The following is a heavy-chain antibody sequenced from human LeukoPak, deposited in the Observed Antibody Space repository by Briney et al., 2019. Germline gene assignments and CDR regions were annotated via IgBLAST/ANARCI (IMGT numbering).Heavy chain of an antibody. CDR1: GGSISSGGYY. D-gene: IGHD3-10*01. Sequence: PSETLSLTCTVSGGSISSGGYYWSWIRQHPGKGLEWIGYIYYSGSTYYNPSLKSRVTISVATSKNEFSLKLSSVTAADTAVYYCARAGSHYYGSGKEGFDYWGQGTLVTVSS. CDR3: ARAGSHYYGSGKEGFDY. CDR2: IYYSGST. J-gene: IGHJ4*02. V-gene: IGHV4-31*03.